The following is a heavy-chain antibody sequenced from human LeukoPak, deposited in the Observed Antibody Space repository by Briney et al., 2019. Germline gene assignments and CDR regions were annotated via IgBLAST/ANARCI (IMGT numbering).Heavy chain of an antibody. D-gene: IGHD6-13*01. CDR3: ARATLSSWYYFDY. Sequence: SETLSLTCAVFGGSFSGYYWIWIRQPPGKGLEWIGEINHSGSTNYNPSLKSRVTISVDTSKNQFSLKLSSVTAADTAVYYCARATLSSWYYFDYWGQGTLVTVSS. J-gene: IGHJ4*02. CDR1: GGSFSGYY. CDR2: INHSGST. V-gene: IGHV4-34*01.